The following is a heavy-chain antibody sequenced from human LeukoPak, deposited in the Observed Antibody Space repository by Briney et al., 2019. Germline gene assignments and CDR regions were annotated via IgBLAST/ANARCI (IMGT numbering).Heavy chain of an antibody. Sequence: PGGSLRLSCAASGFIFSNYGMHWVRQAPGKGLEWVAIISNDGSNKYYSDSVKGRFTISRDNSKNTLFPQMNSLRAEDTAVYYCARVPIAAVGRDYGMDVWGPGTTVTVSS. V-gene: IGHV3-33*01. D-gene: IGHD6-13*01. CDR2: ISNDGSNK. CDR1: GFIFSNYG. J-gene: IGHJ6*02. CDR3: ARVPIAAVGRDYGMDV.